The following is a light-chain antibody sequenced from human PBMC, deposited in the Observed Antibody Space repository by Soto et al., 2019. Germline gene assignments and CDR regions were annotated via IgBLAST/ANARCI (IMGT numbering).Light chain of an antibody. CDR1: SSDVGGYKF. J-gene: IGLJ1*01. CDR3: VSYTGSSTYYV. Sequence: QSVLTQAASVSGSPGQSITISCTGTSSDVGGYKFVSWYQHHPGKAPKLMISEVSNRPSGVSNRFSGSKSGNTASLTISGLQVEDEADYYCVSYTGSSTYYVFGSGTKVTV. V-gene: IGLV2-14*01. CDR2: EVS.